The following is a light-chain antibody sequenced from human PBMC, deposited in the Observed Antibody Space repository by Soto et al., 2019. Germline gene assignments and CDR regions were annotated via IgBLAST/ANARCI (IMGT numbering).Light chain of an antibody. CDR2: STS. V-gene: IGKV1-17*01. J-gene: IGKJ1*01. CDR1: QDIGSD. Sequence: DIQMTQSPSSLSASIGDRVTITCRASQDIGSDLGWYQQKPGKAPKRLIYSTSSLQSGVPARFSATESGTDFTLTIRSLQPEDFATYYCQHYNSYSEAFGQGTKVDIK. CDR3: QHYNSYSEA.